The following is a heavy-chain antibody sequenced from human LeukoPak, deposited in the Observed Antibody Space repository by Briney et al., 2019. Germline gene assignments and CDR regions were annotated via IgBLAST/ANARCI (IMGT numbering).Heavy chain of an antibody. V-gene: IGHV3-23*01. CDR1: GFTFRSHA. CDR2: IYENGGTT. Sequence: GGSLRLSCVGSGFTFRSHAMSWVRQAPEKGLEFVSGIYENGGTTYYADSVKGRFSISRDNAKNSLYLQMNNLRAEDTAVYYCARDSDSSSRYMDYFDYWGQGALVTVSS. CDR3: ARDSDSSSRYMDYFDY. J-gene: IGHJ4*02. D-gene: IGHD3-22*01.